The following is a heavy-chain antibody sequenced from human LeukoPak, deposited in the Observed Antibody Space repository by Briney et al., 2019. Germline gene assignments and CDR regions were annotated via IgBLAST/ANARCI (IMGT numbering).Heavy chain of an antibody. D-gene: IGHD4-23*01. V-gene: IGHV3-7*01. CDR1: GFTFSSYW. CDR3: ARLRWSKDAFDI. Sequence: GGSLRLSCAASGFTFSSYWMSWGREAPGKGLEGVANIKQDGSEKYYVGSVKGRFTISRDNAKNSLYLRMNSLRAEDTAVYYCARLRWSKDAFDIWGQGTMVTVSS. J-gene: IGHJ3*02. CDR2: IKQDGSEK.